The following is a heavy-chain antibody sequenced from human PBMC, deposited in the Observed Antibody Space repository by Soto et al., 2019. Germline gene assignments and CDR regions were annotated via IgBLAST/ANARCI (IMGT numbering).Heavy chain of an antibody. V-gene: IGHV4-61*01. CDR3: ARDFAYFDS. J-gene: IGHJ4*02. Sequence: PSETLSLTCTVSGGSFKSGSYSWGWIRQPPGKGLEWIGYVYHTERTSYNPSLKSRVSISMDTSKNQFSLNLDSVTAADTAVYFCARDFAYFDSWGQGTLGTVSS. CDR1: GGSFKSGSYS. D-gene: IGHD3-3*01. CDR2: VYHTERT.